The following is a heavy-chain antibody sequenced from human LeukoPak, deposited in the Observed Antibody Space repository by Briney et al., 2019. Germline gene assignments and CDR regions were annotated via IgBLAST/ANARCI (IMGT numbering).Heavy chain of an antibody. Sequence: PGGSLRLSCAASGFTFSSYGMHWVRQAPGKGLEWVAVISYDGSNKYYADSVKGRFTISRDNSKNTLYLQMNSLRAEDTAVYYCAKDRFCSNGVCFDWFDPWGQGTLVTVSS. CDR1: GFTFSSYG. D-gene: IGHD2-8*01. CDR2: ISYDGSNK. CDR3: AKDRFCSNGVCFDWFDP. J-gene: IGHJ5*02. V-gene: IGHV3-30*18.